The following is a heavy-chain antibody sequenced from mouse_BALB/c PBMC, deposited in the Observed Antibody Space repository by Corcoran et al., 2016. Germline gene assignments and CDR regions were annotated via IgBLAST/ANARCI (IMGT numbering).Heavy chain of an antibody. CDR2: IDPANGNT. Sequence: EVQLQQSGTELVKPGASVKLSCTASGFNIKDTYMHWVKQRPEQGLEWIGRIDPANGNTKYDPKFQGKATITADTYSNTAYLQLSSLTSEDTAVYYCASDGYSTDLDYWGQGTTLTVSS. CDR1: GFNIKDTY. D-gene: IGHD2-3*01. V-gene: IGHV14-3*02. J-gene: IGHJ2*01. CDR3: ASDGYSTDLDY.